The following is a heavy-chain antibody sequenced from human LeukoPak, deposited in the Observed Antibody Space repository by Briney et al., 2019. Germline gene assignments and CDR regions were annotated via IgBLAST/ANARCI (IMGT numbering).Heavy chain of an antibody. Sequence: GGSLRLSCASSGFTFSSYAMHWLSQAPGKGLEWVAVISYDGSNKYYPDSVNGRFTISRDNSKNTLYLQMNSLSAEDTAVYYCAGGSDYVWGSYRTQLTAPPWFDPWGQGTLVTVSS. CDR2: ISYDGSNK. J-gene: IGHJ5*02. CDR3: AGGSDYVWGSYRTQLTAPPWFDP. V-gene: IGHV3-30*04. D-gene: IGHD3-16*02. CDR1: GFTFSSYA.